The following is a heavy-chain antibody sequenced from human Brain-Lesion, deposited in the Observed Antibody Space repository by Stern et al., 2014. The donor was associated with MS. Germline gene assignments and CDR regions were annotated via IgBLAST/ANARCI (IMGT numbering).Heavy chain of an antibody. CDR2: IYYSGFT. CDR3: ARHDSVPRPSQLYSARDRGPGYFDY. J-gene: IGHJ4*02. CDR1: GGSISSSTYY. V-gene: IGHV4-39*01. D-gene: IGHD1-26*01. Sequence: QLQLQESGPGLVKPSETLSLTCTVSGGSISSSTYYWGWIRQPPGKGLEWIGNIYYSGFTYYNPSLKSRVTISLDMSKNQFPLKLSSVTAADTAIYYCARHDSVPRPSQLYSARDRGPGYFDYWGQGTLVTVSS.